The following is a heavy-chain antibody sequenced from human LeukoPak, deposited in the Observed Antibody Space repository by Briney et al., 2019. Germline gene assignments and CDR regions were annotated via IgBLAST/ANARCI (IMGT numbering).Heavy chain of an antibody. CDR1: GFTFSSYN. J-gene: IGHJ4*02. CDR2: ISSSSSTI. D-gene: IGHD2-15*01. CDR3: VRGGSTAVVVAASFSDFDF. V-gene: IGHV3-48*01. Sequence: GGSLRLSCAASGFTFSSYNMNWVRQAPGKGLEWVSYISSSSSTIYYADSVRGRFTISRDNAKNSLYLQMNSLGAEDTGLYYCVRGGSTAVVVAASFSDFDFWGQGTQVIVSS.